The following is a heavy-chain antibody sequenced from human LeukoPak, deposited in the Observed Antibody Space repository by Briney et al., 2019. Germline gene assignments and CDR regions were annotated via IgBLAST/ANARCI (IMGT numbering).Heavy chain of an antibody. Sequence: ASVKVSCKVSGYTFTDYYIHWVRQAPGQGLEWMGWINPDSGGTDYTQNFQGRVTMTRDTSITTAYMELSRLTSDDTAVYYCARRPLSGYCVNTRCYNALPDYRGQGTLVTVSS. CDR1: GYTFTDYY. J-gene: IGHJ4*02. CDR2: INPDSGGT. CDR3: ARRPLSGYCVNTRCYNALPDY. V-gene: IGHV1-2*02. D-gene: IGHD2-2*02.